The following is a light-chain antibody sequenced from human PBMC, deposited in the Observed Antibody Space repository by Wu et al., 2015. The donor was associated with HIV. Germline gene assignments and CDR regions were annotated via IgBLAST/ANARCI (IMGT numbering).Light chain of an antibody. CDR1: QSISSY. CDR3: QQSYSTPVG. CDR2: AAS. J-gene: IGKJ2*03. Sequence: DIQMTQSPSSLSASVGDRVTITCRASQSISSYLNWYQQKPGKAPKLLIYAASSLQGGVPSRFSGSGSGTDFTLTISSLQPEDFATYYCQQSYSTPVGFGQGTKLEIK. V-gene: IGKV1-39*01.